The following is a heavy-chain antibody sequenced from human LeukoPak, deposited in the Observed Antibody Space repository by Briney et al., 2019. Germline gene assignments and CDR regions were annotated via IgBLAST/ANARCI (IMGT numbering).Heavy chain of an antibody. CDR1: GDGVSSNSAA. CDR2: TYYRSKWYN. J-gene: IGHJ6*03. CDR3: ARGAYDFWSGYTFPYMDV. Sequence: SQTLSLTCAISGDGVSSNSAAWNWIRQSPSRGLEWLGRTYYRSKWYNDYAVSVKSRITINPDTSKNQFSLQLNSVTPEDTAVYYCARGAYDFWSGYTFPYMDVWGKGTTVTVSS. V-gene: IGHV6-1*01. D-gene: IGHD3-3*01.